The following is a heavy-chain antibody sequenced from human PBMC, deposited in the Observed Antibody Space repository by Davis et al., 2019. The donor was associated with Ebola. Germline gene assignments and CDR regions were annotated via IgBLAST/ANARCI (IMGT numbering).Heavy chain of an antibody. V-gene: IGHV1-46*01. CDR1: GYTFTSYY. D-gene: IGHD6-13*01. CDR2: INPSGGST. CDR3: ARSGQQLVGYFQH. Sequence: AASVKVSCKASGYTFTSYYMHWVRQAPGQGLEWMGIINPSGGSTSYAQKFQGRVTITADKSTSTAYMELSSLRSEDTAVYYCARSGQQLVGYFQHWGQGTLVTVSS. J-gene: IGHJ1*01.